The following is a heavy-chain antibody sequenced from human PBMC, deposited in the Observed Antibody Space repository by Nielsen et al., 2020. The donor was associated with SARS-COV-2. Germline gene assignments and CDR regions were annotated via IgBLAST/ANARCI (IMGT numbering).Heavy chain of an antibody. CDR3: AREFRLTGEGLYYYYGMDV. CDR1: GYTFTSYD. D-gene: IGHD7-27*01. J-gene: IGHJ6*02. V-gene: IGHV1-8*01. CDR2: MNPNSGNT. Sequence: ASVKVSCKASGYTFTSYDINWVRQATGQGLEWMGWMNPNSGNTGYAQKLQGRVTMTTDTSTSTAYMELRSLRSDDTAVYYCAREFRLTGEGLYYYYGMDVWGQGTTVTVSS.